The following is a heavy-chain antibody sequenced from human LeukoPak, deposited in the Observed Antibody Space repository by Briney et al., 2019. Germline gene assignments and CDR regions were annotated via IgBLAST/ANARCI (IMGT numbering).Heavy chain of an antibody. J-gene: IGHJ3*02. Sequence: SVTVSCKASGYTFTGYYMHWVRQAPGQGLEWMGWINPNSGGTNYAQKFQGRVTMTRDTSISTAYKELSRLRSDDTAVYYCASPGMTAAGTKAFDIWGHGTMVTVSS. V-gene: IGHV1-2*02. CDR1: GYTFTGYY. CDR3: ASPGMTAAGTKAFDI. CDR2: INPNSGGT. D-gene: IGHD6-13*01.